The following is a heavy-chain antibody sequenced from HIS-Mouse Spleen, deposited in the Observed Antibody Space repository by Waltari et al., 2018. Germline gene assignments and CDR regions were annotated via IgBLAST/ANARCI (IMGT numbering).Heavy chain of an antibody. CDR2: ISYDGSNK. Sequence: QVQLVESGGGVVQPGRSLSLSCAASGFTFSSYAMHWVRQAPGKGLEWVAVISYDGSNKYYADSVKGRFTISRDNSKNTLYLQMNSLRAEDTAVYYCAREGDLWGQGTLVTVPS. D-gene: IGHD3-10*01. CDR3: AREGDL. J-gene: IGHJ4*02. V-gene: IGHV3-30-3*01. CDR1: GFTFSSYA.